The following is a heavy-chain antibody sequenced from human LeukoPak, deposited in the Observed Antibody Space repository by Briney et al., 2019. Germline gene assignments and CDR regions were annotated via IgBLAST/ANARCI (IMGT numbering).Heavy chain of an antibody. J-gene: IGHJ4*02. Sequence: GGSLRLSCAASGFTVSSNYMSWVRQAPGKGLEWVSVIYSAGSTYYADSVKGRFTISRDNSKNTLYLQMNSLRAEDTAVYYCARGPQYYYDSSGEIEDYWGQGTLVTVSS. CDR2: IYSAGST. V-gene: IGHV3-53*01. CDR3: ARGPQYYYDSSGEIEDY. CDR1: GFTVSSNY. D-gene: IGHD3-22*01.